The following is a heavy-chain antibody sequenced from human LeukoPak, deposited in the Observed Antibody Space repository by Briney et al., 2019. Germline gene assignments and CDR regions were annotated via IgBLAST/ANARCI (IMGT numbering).Heavy chain of an antibody. Sequence: GGSVKLSCTASGFTFTGYYMHWVRQAPGQGLEWMGSINANSGGTNYAQKFQGRVTMTRDTSISTAYMELSRLRSDDTAVYYCARGPVGVGATFLDIWGQGTMVTVSS. J-gene: IGHJ3*02. D-gene: IGHD1-26*01. CDR2: INANSGGT. CDR3: ARGPVGVGATFLDI. CDR1: GFTFTGYY. V-gene: IGHV1-2*02.